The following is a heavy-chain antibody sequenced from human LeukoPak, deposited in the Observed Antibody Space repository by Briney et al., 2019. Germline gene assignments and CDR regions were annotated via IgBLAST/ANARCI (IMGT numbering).Heavy chain of an antibody. J-gene: IGHJ5*02. CDR2: ISYDGSNK. CDR1: GFTFSSYA. CDR3: ARDSHGWFDP. Sequence: AGRSLRLSCAASGFTFSSYAMHWVRQAPGKGLEWVAVISYDGSNKYYADSVKGRFTISRDNSKNTLYLQMNSLRAEDTAVYYCARDSHGWFDPWGQGTLVTVSS. V-gene: IGHV3-30-3*01.